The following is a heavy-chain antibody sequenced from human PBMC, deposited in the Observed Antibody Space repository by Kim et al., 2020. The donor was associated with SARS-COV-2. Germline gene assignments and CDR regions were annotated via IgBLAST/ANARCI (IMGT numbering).Heavy chain of an antibody. V-gene: IGHV1-18*01. J-gene: IGHJ6*02. CDR2: ISAYNGNT. CDR1: GYTFTSYG. D-gene: IGHD3-3*01. CDR3: ARLDLWSGYYSDYYGMDV. Sequence: ASVKVSCKASGYTFTSYGISWVRQAPGQGLEWMGWISAYNGNTNYAQKLQGRVTMTTDTSTSTAYMELRSLRSDDTAVYYCARLDLWSGYYSDYYGMDVWGQGTTVTVSS.